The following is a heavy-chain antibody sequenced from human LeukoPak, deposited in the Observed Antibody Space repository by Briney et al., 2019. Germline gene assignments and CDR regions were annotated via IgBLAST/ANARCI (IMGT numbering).Heavy chain of an antibody. Sequence: GGSLRLSCAASGFTFSSYAMSWVRQAPGKGLEWVSAISGSGGSTYYADSVKGRFTISRDNSKNTLYLQMNSLRAEDTAVYYCAKTIVPAAMAGVGDAFDIWGQGTMVTVSS. D-gene: IGHD2-2*01. CDR3: AKTIVPAAMAGVGDAFDI. CDR2: ISGSGGST. V-gene: IGHV3-23*01. J-gene: IGHJ3*02. CDR1: GFTFSSYA.